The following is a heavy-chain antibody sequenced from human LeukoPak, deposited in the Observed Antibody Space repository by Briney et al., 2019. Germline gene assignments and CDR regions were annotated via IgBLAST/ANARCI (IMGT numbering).Heavy chain of an antibody. CDR2: ISYDGSNK. CDR3: ARVRTSPH. V-gene: IGHV3-30-3*01. CDR1: GFTFSSCA. Sequence: PGRSLRLSCAASGFTFSSCAMHWVRQAPGKGLEWVAVISYDGSNKYYADSVKGRFTISRDNSKNTLYLQMNSLRAEDTAVYYCARVRTSPHWGQGTLVTVSS. J-gene: IGHJ4*02. D-gene: IGHD2-2*01.